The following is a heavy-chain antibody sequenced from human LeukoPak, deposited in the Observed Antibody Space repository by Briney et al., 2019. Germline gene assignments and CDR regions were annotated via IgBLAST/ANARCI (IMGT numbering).Heavy chain of an antibody. Sequence: SVKVSCKASGGTFSSYAISWVRQAPGQGLEWMGGTIPIFGTANYAQKFQGRVTITTDESTSTAYMGLSSLRSEYKSVYYGARGLAYYYDSSGYYANWSYYYYMDVWGKGTTVTVSS. CDR1: GGTFSSYA. J-gene: IGHJ6*03. D-gene: IGHD3-22*01. CDR2: TIPIFGTA. CDR3: ARGLAYYYDSSGYYANWSYYYYMDV. V-gene: IGHV1-69*05.